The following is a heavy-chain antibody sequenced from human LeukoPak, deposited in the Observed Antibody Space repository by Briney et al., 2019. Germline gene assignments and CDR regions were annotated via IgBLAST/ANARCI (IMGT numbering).Heavy chain of an antibody. D-gene: IGHD5-18*01. Sequence: SGTLSLTCTVSGGSISSYYWSWIRQPPGKGLEWIGYIYYSGSTNYNPSLKSRVTISVDTSKNQFSLKLSSVTAADTAVYYCARVGKERGYSYVLYYYYYYMDVWGKGTTVTVSS. V-gene: IGHV4-59*01. CDR3: ARVGKERGYSYVLYYYYYYMDV. CDR2: IYYSGST. J-gene: IGHJ6*03. CDR1: GGSISSYY.